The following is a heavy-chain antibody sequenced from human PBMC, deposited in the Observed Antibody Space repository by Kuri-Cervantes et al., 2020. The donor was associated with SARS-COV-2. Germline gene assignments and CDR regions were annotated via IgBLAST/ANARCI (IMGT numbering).Heavy chain of an antibody. D-gene: IGHD2-8*01. Sequence: GESLKISCAPSGFTFRNYGMHWVRLAPGKGLEWMAFIRYDGHSEDYADSVKGRFTISRDNSKNTLYLQMNSLRAEDTAVYYYAKGHCTNGVCLDYFDYWGQGTLVTVSS. CDR3: AKGHCTNGVCLDYFDY. V-gene: IGHV3-30*02. J-gene: IGHJ4*02. CDR1: GFTFRNYG. CDR2: IRYDGHSE.